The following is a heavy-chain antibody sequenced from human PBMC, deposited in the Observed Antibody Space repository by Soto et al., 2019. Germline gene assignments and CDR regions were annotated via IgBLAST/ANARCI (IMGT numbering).Heavy chain of an antibody. CDR1: GGSISSGGYY. CDR2: IYYSGST. Sequence: SETLSLTCTVSGGSISSGGYYWSWIRQHPGKGLEWIGYIYYSGSTYYNPSLKSRVTISVDTSKNQFSLKLSSVTAADTAVYYCARLFSGDAFDIWGQGTMVTVS. D-gene: IGHD3-10*01. V-gene: IGHV4-31*03. J-gene: IGHJ3*02. CDR3: ARLFSGDAFDI.